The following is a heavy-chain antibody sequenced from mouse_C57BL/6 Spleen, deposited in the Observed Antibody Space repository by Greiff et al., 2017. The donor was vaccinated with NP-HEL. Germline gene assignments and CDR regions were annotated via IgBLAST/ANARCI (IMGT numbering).Heavy chain of an antibody. V-gene: IGHV1-26*01. J-gene: IGHJ3*01. CDR2: INPNNGGT. Sequence: VQLQQSGPELVKPGASVKISCKASGYTFTDYYMNWVKQSHGKSLEWIGDINPNNGGTSYNQKFKGKATLTVDKSSSTAYMELRSLTSEDSAVYYCARSGYDYLAWFAYWGQGTLVTVSA. CDR1: GYTFTDYY. D-gene: IGHD2-4*01. CDR3: ARSGYDYLAWFAY.